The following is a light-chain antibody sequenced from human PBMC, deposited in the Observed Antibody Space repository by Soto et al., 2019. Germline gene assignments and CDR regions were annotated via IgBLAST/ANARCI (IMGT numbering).Light chain of an antibody. CDR2: AAS. V-gene: IGKV1-12*01. CDR1: QSISSW. J-gene: IGKJ5*01. Sequence: IQMTQSPSSLSSSLGDRVTITWRASQSISSWLAWYQQKPGKAPKLLIYAASSLQSGVPSRFSGSGSGTDGTLTISSLKTEDGAMYFCQQANSFPITFGQGTRLEIK. CDR3: QQANSFPIT.